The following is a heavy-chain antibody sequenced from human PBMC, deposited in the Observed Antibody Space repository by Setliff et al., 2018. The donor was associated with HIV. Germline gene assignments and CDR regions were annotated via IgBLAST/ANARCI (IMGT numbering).Heavy chain of an antibody. CDR1: GFTFDDYG. V-gene: IGHV3-23*01. D-gene: IGHD3-3*01. CDR3: AKTREINNFWSGIDY. J-gene: IGHJ4*02. Sequence: GGSLRLSCAASGFTFDDYGMSWVRQAPGKGLEWVSGINWNGGSTYYADSVKGRFTISRDNSKNTLSLQMNSLRAEDTAVYYCAKTREINNFWSGIDYWGQGTLVTVSS. CDR2: INWNGGST.